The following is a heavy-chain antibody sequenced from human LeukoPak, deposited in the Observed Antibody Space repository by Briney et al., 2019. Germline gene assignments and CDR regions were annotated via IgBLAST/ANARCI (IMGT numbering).Heavy chain of an antibody. CDR2: INSDGSST. CDR3: ARGTVYSGYDWGYYYYMDV. CDR1: GFTFSSYW. J-gene: IGHJ6*03. D-gene: IGHD5-12*01. Sequence: GGSLRLSCAASGFTFSSYWMHWVREAPRKGVVWVSRINSDGSSTSYADSVKGRFTISRDNAKNTLYLQMNSLRAEDTAVYYCARGTVYSGYDWGYYYYMDVWGKGTTVTVSS. V-gene: IGHV3-74*01.